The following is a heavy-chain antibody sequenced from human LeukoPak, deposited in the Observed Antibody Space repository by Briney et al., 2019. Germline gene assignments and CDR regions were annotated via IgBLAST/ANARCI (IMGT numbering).Heavy chain of an antibody. CDR2: IYPGDSDT. CDR1: GYSFTSYW. D-gene: IGHD4/OR15-4a*01. V-gene: IGHV5-51*01. J-gene: IGHJ4*02. Sequence: GESLKISCKGSGYSFTSYWIGRVRQMPGKGLEWMGMIYPGDSDTRYSPSFQGHVTISADTSITTAYLQWSGLKASDTAMYYCARHIGLTTRYFDSWGQGTLVTVSS. CDR3: ARHIGLTTRYFDS.